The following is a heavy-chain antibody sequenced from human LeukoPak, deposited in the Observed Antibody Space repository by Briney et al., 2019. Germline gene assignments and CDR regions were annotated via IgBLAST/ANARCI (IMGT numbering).Heavy chain of an antibody. Sequence: SETLSLTCAVYGGSFSGYYWSWIRQPPGKGLEWIGEINHSGSTNYNPSLESRVTISVDTTKNQFSLKLSSVTAADTAVYYCARDPNYGGNPPNLDYWGQGTLVTVSS. V-gene: IGHV4-34*01. D-gene: IGHD4-23*01. CDR3: ARDPNYGGNPPNLDY. CDR1: GGSFSGYY. CDR2: INHSGST. J-gene: IGHJ4*02.